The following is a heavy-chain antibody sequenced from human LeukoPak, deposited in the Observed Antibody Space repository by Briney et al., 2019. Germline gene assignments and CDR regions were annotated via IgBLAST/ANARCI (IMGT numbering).Heavy chain of an antibody. J-gene: IGHJ4*02. CDR3: ARVTSYSYGYFDY. V-gene: IGHV3-48*03. Sequence: PGGSLRLSCAASGFTFSSYEMNWVRQAPGKGLEWVSYISSNGSTRYYADSVKGRFTISRDNAKTSLYLQMNSLRAEDTAVYYCARVTSYSYGYFDYWGQGTLVTVSS. D-gene: IGHD5-18*01. CDR2: ISSNGSTR. CDR1: GFTFSSYE.